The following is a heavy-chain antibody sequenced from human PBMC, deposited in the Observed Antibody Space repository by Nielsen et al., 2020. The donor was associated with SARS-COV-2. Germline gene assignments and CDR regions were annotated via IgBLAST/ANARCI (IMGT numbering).Heavy chain of an antibody. J-gene: IGHJ4*02. Sequence: SLKISCAASGFTFDDYAMHWVRQAPGKGLEWVSGISWNSGSIGYADSVKGRFTISRDNAKNSLYLQMNSLRAEDTALYYCAKVSSSWYGGDYWGQGTPVTVSS. CDR2: ISWNSGSI. D-gene: IGHD6-13*01. CDR1: GFTFDDYA. V-gene: IGHV3-9*01. CDR3: AKVSSSWYGGDY.